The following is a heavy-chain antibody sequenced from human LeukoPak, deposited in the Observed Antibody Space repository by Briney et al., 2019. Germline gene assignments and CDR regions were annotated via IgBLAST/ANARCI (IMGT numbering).Heavy chain of an antibody. CDR1: GFTFSSYA. D-gene: IGHD3-10*01. Sequence: GGSLRLSCAASGFTFSSYAMSWVRQAPGKGLEWVSATSGSGGSTYYADSVKGRFTISRDNSKNTLYLQMNSLRAEDTAVYYCAEEYYYGSGSYYDLWGQGTLVTVSS. CDR2: TSGSGGST. V-gene: IGHV3-23*01. CDR3: AEEYYYGSGSYYDL. J-gene: IGHJ4*02.